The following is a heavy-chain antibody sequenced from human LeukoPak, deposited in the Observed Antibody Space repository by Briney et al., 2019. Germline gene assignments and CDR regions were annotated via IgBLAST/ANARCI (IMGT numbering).Heavy chain of an antibody. CDR3: VRDLILTWTPGDDFDH. D-gene: IGHD3-16*01. V-gene: IGHV3-23*01. CDR2: ISGGGGDI. Sequence: GGSLRLSCAASGFTFSSYAVSWVRQASGKGLEWVSSISGGGGDIFYADSVKGRFSISRDNSKNRVFLQLNSLRAEDTAVYYCVRDLILTWTPGDDFDHWGQGTLVTVSS. J-gene: IGHJ4*02. CDR1: GFTFSSYA.